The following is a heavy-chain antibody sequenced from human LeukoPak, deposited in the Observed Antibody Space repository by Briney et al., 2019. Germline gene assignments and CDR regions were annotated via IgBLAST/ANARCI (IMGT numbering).Heavy chain of an antibody. Sequence: SETLSLTCTVSGGSISSYYWSWIRQPPGKGLEWIGYIYYSGSTNYNPSLKSRVTISLDTPKNQFSLRLSSVTAADTAAYYCAREDSVVVPAAIEVYYYYYMDVWGKGTTVTVSS. D-gene: IGHD2-2*01. CDR2: IYYSGST. CDR3: AREDSVVVPAAIEVYYYYYMDV. CDR1: GGSISSYY. V-gene: IGHV4-59*13. J-gene: IGHJ6*03.